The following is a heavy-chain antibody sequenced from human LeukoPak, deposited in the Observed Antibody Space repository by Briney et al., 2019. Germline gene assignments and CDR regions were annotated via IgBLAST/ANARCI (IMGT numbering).Heavy chain of an antibody. D-gene: IGHD1-26*01. V-gene: IGHV3-7*03. CDR2: IVQDGSQK. CDR1: GFTFSSYA. CDR3: ARNEKWGRDY. Sequence: GASLRLSCAASGFTFSSYAMSWVRQAPGKGLEWVANIVQDGSQKYYVDSVKGRFTISRDNGKNSLYLQMNSLRAEDTAVYYCARNEKWGRDYWGQGTLVTVSS. J-gene: IGHJ4*02.